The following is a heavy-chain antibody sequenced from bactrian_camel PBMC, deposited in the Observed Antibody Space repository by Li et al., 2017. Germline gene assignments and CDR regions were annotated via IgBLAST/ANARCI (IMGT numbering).Heavy chain of an antibody. D-gene: IGHD6*01. V-gene: IGHV3S55*01. CDR2: ISSDGST. CDR1: GLPYDDSD. Sequence: HVQLVESGGGSVQAGETLRLSCTASGLPYDDSDMGCYRQAPGNMCEVVSTISSDGSTFYVDSVKGRFTISRDNAEKTLYLQVSSLNLRTRRCITVRSSPRVGMNHVRCYVSYMSIRIVARVPRSPSP. J-gene: IGHJ4*01.